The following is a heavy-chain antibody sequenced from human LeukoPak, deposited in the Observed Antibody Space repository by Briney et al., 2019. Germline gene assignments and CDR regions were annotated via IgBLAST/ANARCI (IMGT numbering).Heavy chain of an antibody. Sequence: ASVKVSCKASGYTFTSYYMHWVRQAPGQGLEWMGIINPSGGSTSYAQKFQGRVTMTRDASTSTVYMELNSLRSEDTAVCYCARATWYGGNPSGAFDIWGQGTMVTASS. V-gene: IGHV1-46*01. CDR3: ARATWYGGNPSGAFDI. D-gene: IGHD4/OR15-4a*01. J-gene: IGHJ3*02. CDR2: INPSGGST. CDR1: GYTFTSYY.